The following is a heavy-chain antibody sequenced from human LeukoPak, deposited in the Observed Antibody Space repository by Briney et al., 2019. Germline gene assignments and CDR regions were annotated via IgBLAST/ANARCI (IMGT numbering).Heavy chain of an antibody. CDR2: INHSGST. CDR3: ARGRGYYSNQRVFDY. CDR1: GGSFSGYY. D-gene: IGHD4-11*01. Sequence: PSETLSLTCAVYGGSFSGYYWSWIRQPPGKGLEWIGEINHSGSTNYNPSLKSRVTISVDTSKNQFSLKLSSVTAADTAVYYCARGRGYYSNQRVFDYWGQGTLVTVSS. V-gene: IGHV4-34*01. J-gene: IGHJ4*02.